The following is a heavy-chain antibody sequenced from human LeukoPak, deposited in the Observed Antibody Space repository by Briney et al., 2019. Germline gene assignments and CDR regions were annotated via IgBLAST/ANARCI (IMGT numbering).Heavy chain of an antibody. V-gene: IGHV3-21*01. CDR3: AREDVPGFYDSSGYFS. D-gene: IGHD3-22*01. J-gene: IGHJ4*02. Sequence: GGSLRLSCAASGFTFSSHAMGWVRQAPGKGLEWVSGVSSSSTYIYYADSVKGRFTISRDNAKNSLYLQMNSLRAEDTAVYYCAREDVPGFYDSSGYFSWGQGTLVTVSS. CDR2: VSSSSTYI. CDR1: GFTFSSHA.